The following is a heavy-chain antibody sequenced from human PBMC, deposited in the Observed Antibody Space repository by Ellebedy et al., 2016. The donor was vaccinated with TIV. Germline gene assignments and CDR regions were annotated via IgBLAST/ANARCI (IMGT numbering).Heavy chain of an antibody. V-gene: IGHV4-59*01. Sequence: MPGGSLRLSCTVSGGSISSDHWSWIRQPPGKGLEWIGYIYYSGSMTYNPSLKSRVTISLDTSKNQFSLKLKSVTAADTAVYYCARDYNSSGSYYDWGQGTLVTVSS. D-gene: IGHD3-10*01. CDR3: ARDYNSSGSYYD. CDR1: GGSISSDH. J-gene: IGHJ4*02. CDR2: IYYSGSM.